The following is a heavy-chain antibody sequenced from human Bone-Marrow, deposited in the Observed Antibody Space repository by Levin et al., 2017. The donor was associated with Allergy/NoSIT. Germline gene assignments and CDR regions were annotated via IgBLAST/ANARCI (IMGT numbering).Heavy chain of an antibody. Sequence: GESLKISCKASGYTFTSYAMNWVRQAPGQGLEWMGWINTNTGNPTYAQGFTGRFVFSLDTSVSTAYLQISSLKAEDTAVYYCARDPSAFFYGDRKNFDYWGQGTLVTVSS. J-gene: IGHJ4*02. CDR3: ARDPSAFFYGDRKNFDY. CDR1: GYTFTSYA. V-gene: IGHV7-4-1*02. CDR2: INTNTGNP. D-gene: IGHD4-17*01.